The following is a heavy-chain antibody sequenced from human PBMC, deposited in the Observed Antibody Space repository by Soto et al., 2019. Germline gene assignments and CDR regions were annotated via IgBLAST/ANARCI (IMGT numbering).Heavy chain of an antibody. D-gene: IGHD4-17*01. CDR1: GCSISSGGYY. CDR2: IYYSGST. J-gene: IGHJ4*02. Sequence: SETLFLTCTVSGCSISSGGYYWSWIRQHPGKGLEWIGYIYYSGSTYYNPSLKSRVTISVDTSKNQFSLKLSSVTAADTAVYYCAREADYGDLDYWGQGTLVTVSS. CDR3: AREADYGDLDY. V-gene: IGHV4-31*03.